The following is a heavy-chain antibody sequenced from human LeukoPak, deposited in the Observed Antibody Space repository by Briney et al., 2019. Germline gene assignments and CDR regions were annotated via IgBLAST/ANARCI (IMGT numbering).Heavy chain of an antibody. CDR3: ARPSRSISTAGAFDI. J-gene: IGHJ3*02. CDR2: IYYSGST. V-gene: IGHV4-59*01. CDR1: GGSISSYY. D-gene: IGHD3-10*01. Sequence: SETLSLTCTVSGGSISSYYCSWIRQPPGKGLEWVGYIYYSGSTNYNPSLKSRVTISVGTSKNQFSLKLSSVTAADTAVYYCARPSRSISTAGAFDIWGQGTMVTVCS.